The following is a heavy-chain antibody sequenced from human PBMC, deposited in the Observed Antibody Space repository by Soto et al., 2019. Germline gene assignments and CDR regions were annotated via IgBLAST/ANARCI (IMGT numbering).Heavy chain of an antibody. D-gene: IGHD2-2*03. Sequence: QVQLVESGGGVVQPGRSLRLSCAASGFTFSSYGMHWFRQAPGKGLEWVAVIWYDGSNKYYADSVQGRFTISRDNSKNTLYLQMSSLRAEDTAVYYCARVAVGDCISTSCYAIDYWGQGTLVTVSS. CDR2: IWYDGSNK. CDR1: GFTFSSYG. V-gene: IGHV3-33*01. CDR3: ARVAVGDCISTSCYAIDY. J-gene: IGHJ4*02.